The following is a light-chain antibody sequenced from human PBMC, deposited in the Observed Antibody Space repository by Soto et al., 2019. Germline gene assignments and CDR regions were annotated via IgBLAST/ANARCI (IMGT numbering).Light chain of an antibody. J-gene: IGLJ1*01. CDR3: SSYTSSSPYV. Sequence: QSVLTQPASVSGRPGQSITISCTGPSSDVGAYNYVSWYQQYPGKVPKLMIYEVSNRPSGVSNRFSGSKSGNTASLTISGLQAEDEADYYCSSYTSSSPYVFGTGTKVTVL. V-gene: IGLV2-14*01. CDR1: SSDVGAYNY. CDR2: EVS.